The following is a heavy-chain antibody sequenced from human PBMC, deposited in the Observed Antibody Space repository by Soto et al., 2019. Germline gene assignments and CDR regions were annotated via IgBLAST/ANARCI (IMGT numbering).Heavy chain of an antibody. Sequence: QVQLQQWGAGLLKPSETLSLTCAVYGGSFSGYYWSWIRQPPGKGLEWIGEINHSGSTNYNPSHKSRVTISVDTSKNQSSLKLSSVTAADTAVYYCARGGYMVRGAGYFALWGRGTLVTVSS. V-gene: IGHV4-34*01. CDR3: ARGGYMVRGAGYFAL. CDR1: GGSFSGYY. CDR2: INHSGST. J-gene: IGHJ2*01. D-gene: IGHD3-10*01.